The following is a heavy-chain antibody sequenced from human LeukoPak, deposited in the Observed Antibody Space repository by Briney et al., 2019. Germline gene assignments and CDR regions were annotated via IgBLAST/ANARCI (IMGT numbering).Heavy chain of an antibody. CDR2: ISGSSSYI. D-gene: IGHD3-3*01. J-gene: IGHJ4*02. CDR1: GFTFSSYA. CDR3: AREATYYDFWSGYSERYYFDY. V-gene: IGHV3-21*01. Sequence: GGSLRLSCAASGFTFSSYAMSWVRQAPGKGLEWVSAISGSSSYIYYADSVKGRFTISRDNAKNSLYLQMNSLRAEDTAVYYCAREATYYDFWSGYSERYYFDYWGQGTLVTVSS.